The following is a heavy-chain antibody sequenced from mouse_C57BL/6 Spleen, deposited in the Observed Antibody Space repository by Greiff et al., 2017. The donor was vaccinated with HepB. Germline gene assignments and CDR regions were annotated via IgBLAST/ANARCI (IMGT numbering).Heavy chain of an antibody. D-gene: IGHD2-1*01. Sequence: EVQGVESGGGLVKPGGSLKLSCAASGFTFSSYAMSWVRQTPEKRLEWVATISDGGSYTYYPDNVKGRFTISRDNAKNNLYLQMSHLKSEDTAMYYCAKANGNYDSLDYWGQGTTLTVSS. CDR3: AKANGNYDSLDY. J-gene: IGHJ2*01. CDR2: ISDGGSYT. V-gene: IGHV5-4*01. CDR1: GFTFSSYA.